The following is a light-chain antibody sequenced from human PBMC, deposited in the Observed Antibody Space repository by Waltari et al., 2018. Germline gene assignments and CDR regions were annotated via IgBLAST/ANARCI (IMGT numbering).Light chain of an antibody. Sequence: SYELTQTPSVSVSPGQTARITCSGHELPRKYAYWFQQKSGQAPRLVIYEDTKRPSGMPERFSGSSSGTVATFTITGAQVDDEADYYCYSSDSTGLRVFGGGTTVVVL. V-gene: IGLV3-10*01. CDR2: EDT. CDR3: YSSDSTGLRV. J-gene: IGLJ1*01. CDR1: ELPRKY.